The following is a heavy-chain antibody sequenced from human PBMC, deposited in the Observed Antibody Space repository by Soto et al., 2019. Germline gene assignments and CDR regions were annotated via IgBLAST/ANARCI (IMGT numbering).Heavy chain of an antibody. V-gene: IGHV3-30*18. CDR1: GFTFMDYG. CDR2: ISHEGGTQ. Sequence: PWGSLRLSCAASGFTFMDYGIDFSRHAPGKGLEWVAVISHEGGTQYYADSVRGRFTVSRDNSKNILYLQMDSLRPEDTAVYFCAKEGSPKVSRWDDYWGQGTLVTVSS. D-gene: IGHD1-26*01. CDR3: AKEGSPKVSRWDDY. J-gene: IGHJ4*02.